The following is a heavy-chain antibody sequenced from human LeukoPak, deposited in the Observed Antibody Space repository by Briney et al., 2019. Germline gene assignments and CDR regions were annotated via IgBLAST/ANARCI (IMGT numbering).Heavy chain of an antibody. CDR1: GYSFSKYR. D-gene: IGHD6-6*01. V-gene: IGHV3-74*01. J-gene: IGHJ4*02. CDR3: ARLNWQLDHYFDY. CDR2: INSDGSGT. Sequence: PGGSLRLSCADSGYSFSKYRMEGVRQAPGKGLVWVSRINSDGSGTDYADSVKGRFSISRDNGKNTVYLQMHSLIAEDTAVYYCARLNWQLDHYFDYWGQGTPVTVSS.